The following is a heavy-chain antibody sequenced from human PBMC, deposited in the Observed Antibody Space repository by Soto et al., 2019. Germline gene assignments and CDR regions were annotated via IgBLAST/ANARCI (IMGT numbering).Heavy chain of an antibody. J-gene: IGHJ4*02. CDR1: GFNFSSDA. CDR2: ISYDGSNK. Sequence: QVQLGESGGGVVQPWRSLILSCAASGFNFSSDAMHWVRQAPGKGLEWVAGISYDGSNKYYADSLKGRFFISRDNSKNTRYLQMNRLSADDSAVYSCDREGWDSRYDYMRDWGQGTLVTVS. D-gene: IGHD5-12*01. CDR3: DREGWDSRYDYMRD. V-gene: IGHV3-30-3*01.